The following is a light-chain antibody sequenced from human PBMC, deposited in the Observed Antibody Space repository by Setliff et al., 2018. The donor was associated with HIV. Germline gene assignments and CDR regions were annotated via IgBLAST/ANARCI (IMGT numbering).Light chain of an antibody. CDR1: SSDVGTYNF. Sequence: QSVLAQPASVSGSPGQSITISCTGTSSDVGTYNFVSWYQQHPGKAPKLMIYDVSNRPSGVSNRFSGSKSGNTASLTISGLQAEDEADYYCSSYTSTTPLYVFGNGTKGTVL. J-gene: IGLJ1*01. CDR3: SSYTSTTPLYV. V-gene: IGLV2-14*03. CDR2: DVS.